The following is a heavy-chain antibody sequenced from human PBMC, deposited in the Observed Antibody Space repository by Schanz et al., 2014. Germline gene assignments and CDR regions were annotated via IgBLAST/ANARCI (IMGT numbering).Heavy chain of an antibody. CDR3: ARSGSSSWYFFDY. Sequence: QVQLVQSWAEVKGPGASGKVSCKASGYSFTPFPIHWVRQAPGQRLEWMGWINAGTGNTEYSQKFQGRVTITRDTFASTAYMEVSSLRSEDTAVYYCARSGSSSWYFFDYWGQGTLVTVSS. CDR1: GYSFTPFP. J-gene: IGHJ4*02. D-gene: IGHD6-13*01. V-gene: IGHV1-3*01. CDR2: INAGTGNT.